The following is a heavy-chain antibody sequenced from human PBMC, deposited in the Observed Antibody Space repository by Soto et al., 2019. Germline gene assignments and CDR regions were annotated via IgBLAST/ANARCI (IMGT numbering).Heavy chain of an antibody. CDR2: IYSGGST. CDR3: ARATNTRYDFHHFDY. Sequence: GGSLRLSCAASGFTVSRNYMSWVRQAQGKGLEWVSVIYSGGSTYYAASVKSRFTISRDYAKNTLYLQMNSLTPEETAVYYCARATNTRYDFHHFDYWGPGTLVSVSS. V-gene: IGHV3-53*01. J-gene: IGHJ4*02. CDR1: GFTVSRNY. D-gene: IGHD3-16*01.